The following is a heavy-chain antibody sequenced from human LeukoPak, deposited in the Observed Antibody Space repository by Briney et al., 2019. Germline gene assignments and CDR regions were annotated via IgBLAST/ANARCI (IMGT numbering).Heavy chain of an antibody. Sequence: PSETLSLTCTVSGGSISRGNYYWVWIRQTPGKGLQWIGNIDSSGTTYYNPSLKSRLTMSVDTSKNQFSLKMTSVTAADTAIYYCARTDDLPQCAFDMWGQGSKVTVSS. J-gene: IGHJ3*02. CDR3: ARTDDLPQCAFDM. D-gene: IGHD1-1*01. V-gene: IGHV4-39*01. CDR2: IDSSGTT. CDR1: GGSISRGNYY.